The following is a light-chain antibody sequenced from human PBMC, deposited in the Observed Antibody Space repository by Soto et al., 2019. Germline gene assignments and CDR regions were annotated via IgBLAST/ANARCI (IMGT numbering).Light chain of an antibody. CDR3: QQRSNWPRT. CDR1: QSVGSS. Sequence: EIVLTQSPATLSLSPGERATLSCRASQSVGSSLAWFQHKPGQAPRLLIYDASNRATGIPARFSGSGSGTDFTLTISSLEPEEFAVYYCQQRSNWPRTFGQGTKLEIK. J-gene: IGKJ2*01. CDR2: DAS. V-gene: IGKV3-11*01.